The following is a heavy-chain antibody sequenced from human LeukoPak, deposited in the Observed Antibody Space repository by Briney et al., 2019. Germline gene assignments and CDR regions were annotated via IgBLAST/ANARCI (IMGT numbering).Heavy chain of an antibody. J-gene: IGHJ4*02. Sequence: AGGSLRLSCAASGFTFSSYAMSWVRQAPGKGLEWVGRIKSKTDGGTTHYAAPVQGRFTISRDDSKNTLYLQMNSLKTEDTAVYYCTTEYGSGWFYYFDYWGQGTLVTVSS. V-gene: IGHV3-15*01. CDR3: TTEYGSGWFYYFDY. CDR2: IKSKTDGGTT. CDR1: GFTFSSYA. D-gene: IGHD6-19*01.